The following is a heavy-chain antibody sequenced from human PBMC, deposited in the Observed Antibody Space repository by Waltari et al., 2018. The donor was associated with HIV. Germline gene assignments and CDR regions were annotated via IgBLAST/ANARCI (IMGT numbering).Heavy chain of an antibody. Sequence: QVQLQQWGAGLLKPSETLSLTCAVYGGSFRGYYWSWIRQPPGKGLEWIGEINHSGSTNYNPSLKSRVTISVDTSKNQFSLKLSSVTAADTAVYYCARGPHSSSWYYYGMDVWGQGTTVTVSS. CDR3: ARGPHSSSWYYYGMDV. CDR1: GGSFRGYY. CDR2: INHSGST. D-gene: IGHD6-13*01. J-gene: IGHJ6*02. V-gene: IGHV4-34*01.